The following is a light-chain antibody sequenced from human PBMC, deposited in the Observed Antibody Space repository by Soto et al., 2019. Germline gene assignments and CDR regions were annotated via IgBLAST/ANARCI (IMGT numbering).Light chain of an antibody. J-gene: IGKJ1*01. Sequence: DIVMTQSPDSLAVSLGERATINCKSSQSLLYSANNKNYLAWYQQKPGQPPKMLIYWASTRESGVPDRFSGSESGTDFTLTITSLQAEDVAVYYCQQYYSTPPTFGQGTKVEIK. V-gene: IGKV4-1*01. CDR3: QQYYSTPPT. CDR1: QSLLYSANNKNY. CDR2: WAS.